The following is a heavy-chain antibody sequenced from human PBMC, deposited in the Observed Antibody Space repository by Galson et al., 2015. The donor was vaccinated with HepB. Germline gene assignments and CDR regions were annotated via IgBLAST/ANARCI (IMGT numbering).Heavy chain of an antibody. CDR2: ISSSSTYR. D-gene: IGHD3-22*01. CDR3: AKDLHYYDSSGYRY. V-gene: IGHV3-11*05. CDR1: GFNFNDYY. Sequence: SLRLSCAASGFNFNDYYISWIRQAPGRGLEWISHISSSSTYRNYADSVKGRFTISRDNSKNTLYLQMNSLRAEDTAVYYCAKDLHYYDSSGYRYWGQGTLVTVSS. J-gene: IGHJ4*02.